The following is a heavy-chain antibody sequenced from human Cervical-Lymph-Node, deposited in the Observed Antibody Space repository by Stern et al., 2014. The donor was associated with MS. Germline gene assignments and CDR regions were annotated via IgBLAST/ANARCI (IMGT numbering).Heavy chain of an antibody. D-gene: IGHD3-22*01. CDR1: GFIFSDYY. Sequence: VPLVESGGDLVKPGGSLRLSCAASGFIFSDYYMSWVRPAPGKGLEWVLDICETVNTIYYKDAVKGRFTISRDNAKKSLNLQMNSLRAEDTAVYYCARDGDPYDDSGYSFDSWGRGTLVTVSA. J-gene: IGHJ4*02. CDR3: ARDGDPYDDSGYSFDS. V-gene: IGHV3-11*01. CDR2: ICETVNTI.